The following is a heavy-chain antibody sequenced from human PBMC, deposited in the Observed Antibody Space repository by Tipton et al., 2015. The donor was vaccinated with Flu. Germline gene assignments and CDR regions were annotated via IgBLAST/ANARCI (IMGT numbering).Heavy chain of an antibody. CDR2: ISSGGSTI. CDR1: GFTFSSYA. J-gene: IGHJ4*02. V-gene: IGHV3-48*03. Sequence: GSLRLSCAASGFTFSSYAMNWVRQAPGKGLEWLSYISSGGSTISYADSVRGRFTISRDNAKNSLYLQLNSLRAEDTAVYYCARVSGGGYYFDYWGQGTLVTVSS. CDR3: ARVSGGGYYFDY. D-gene: IGHD2-15*01.